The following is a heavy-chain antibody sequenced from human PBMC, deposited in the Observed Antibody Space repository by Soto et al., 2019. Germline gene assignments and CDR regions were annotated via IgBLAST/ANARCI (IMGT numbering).Heavy chain of an antibody. CDR3: AIPQRITIFGVVIKEYYMDV. CDR2: ISYDGSNK. Sequence: GGSLRLSCAASGFTFSSYGMHWVRQAPGKGLEWVAVISYDGSNKYYADSVKGRFTISRDNSKNTLYLQMNSLRAEDTAVYYYAIPQRITIFGVVIKEYYMDVWGKGTTVTVSS. V-gene: IGHV3-30*03. CDR1: GFTFSSYG. D-gene: IGHD3-3*01. J-gene: IGHJ6*03.